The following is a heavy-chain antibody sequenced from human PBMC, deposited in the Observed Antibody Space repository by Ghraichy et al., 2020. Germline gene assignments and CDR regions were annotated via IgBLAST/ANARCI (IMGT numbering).Heavy chain of an antibody. CDR1: GGSISSGGYS. V-gene: IGHV4-30-2*01. Sequence: SETLSLTCAVSGGSISSGGYSWSWIRQPPGKGLEWIGYIYHSGSTYYNPSLKSRVTISVDRSKNQFSLKLSSVTAADTAVYYCARARRYDILTLGYYFDYWGQGTLVTVSS. D-gene: IGHD3-9*01. J-gene: IGHJ4*02. CDR3: ARARRYDILTLGYYFDY. CDR2: IYHSGST.